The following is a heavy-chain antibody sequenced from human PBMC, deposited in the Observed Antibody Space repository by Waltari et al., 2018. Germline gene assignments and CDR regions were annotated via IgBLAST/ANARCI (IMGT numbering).Heavy chain of an antibody. D-gene: IGHD6-19*01. CDR2: ISGSGGST. CDR1: GFTFSSYA. J-gene: IGHJ4*02. CDR3: AKCGRIAVAGRPDY. Sequence: EVQLLESGGGLVQPGGSLRLSCAASGFTFSSYAMSWFRQAPGKGLEWVSAISGSGGSTYYADSVKGRFTISRDNSKNTLYLQMNSLRAEDTAVYYCAKCGRIAVAGRPDYWGQGTLVTVSS. V-gene: IGHV3-23*01.